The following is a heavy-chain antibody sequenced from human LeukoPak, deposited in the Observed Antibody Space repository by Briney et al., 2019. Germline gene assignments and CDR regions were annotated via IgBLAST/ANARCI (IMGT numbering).Heavy chain of an antibody. D-gene: IGHD3-22*01. CDR3: ARSHEYDSSGLSGSL. V-gene: IGHV3-11*01. CDR2: ISSSGKYI. J-gene: IGHJ4*02. CDR1: GFTFSDYY. Sequence: PGGSLRLSCAASGFTFSDYYMSWIRQAPGRGLEWVSYISSSGKYIYYADSVEGRFTISRDNAKNSLYLQMDSLRAEDTAIYYCARSHEYDSSGLSGSLWGQGALVTVSS.